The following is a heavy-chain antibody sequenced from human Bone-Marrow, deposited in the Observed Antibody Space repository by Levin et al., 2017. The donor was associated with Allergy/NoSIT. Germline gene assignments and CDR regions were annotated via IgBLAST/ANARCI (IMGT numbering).Heavy chain of an antibody. J-gene: IGHJ4*02. V-gene: IGHV3-23*01. CDR3: AKAGSISWYDY. CDR2: ISSSGSST. CDR1: GFTFSSYT. D-gene: IGHD6-13*01. Sequence: GGSLRLSCAASGFTFSSYTMGWVRQAPGKGLEWVSDISSSGSSTYYADSVKGRFTISRDNSKDTLYLQMNSLRVEDTAVYYCAKAGSISWYDYWGQGTLVTVSS.